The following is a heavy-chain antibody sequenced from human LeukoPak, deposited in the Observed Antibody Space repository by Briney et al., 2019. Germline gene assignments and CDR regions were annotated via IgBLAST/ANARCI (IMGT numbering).Heavy chain of an antibody. CDR2: ISYDGSNK. Sequence: PGRSLRLSCAASGFTFSSYAMHWVRQAPGKGLEWVAVISYDGSNKYYADSVKGRFTISRDNSKNTLYLQMNSLRAEDTAVYYCARVRRGGAVAHKEYNWFDPWGQGTLVTVSS. CDR1: GFTFSSYA. D-gene: IGHD6-19*01. CDR3: ARVRRGGAVAHKEYNWFDP. V-gene: IGHV3-30-3*01. J-gene: IGHJ5*02.